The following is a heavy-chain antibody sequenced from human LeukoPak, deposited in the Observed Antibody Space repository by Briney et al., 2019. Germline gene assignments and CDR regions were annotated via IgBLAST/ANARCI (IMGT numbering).Heavy chain of an antibody. CDR3: ARDQAGELSLYFDY. D-gene: IGHD3-16*02. CDR1: GGTFSSYA. V-gene: IGHV1-69*05. Sequence: SVKVSCKASGGTFSSYAISWVRQAPGQGLEWMGGIIPIVGTANYAQTLEGRVTITTDESTSTAYMELRSLRSEDTAVYYCARDQAGELSLYFDYWGQGTLAPVSS. CDR2: IIPIVGTA. J-gene: IGHJ4*02.